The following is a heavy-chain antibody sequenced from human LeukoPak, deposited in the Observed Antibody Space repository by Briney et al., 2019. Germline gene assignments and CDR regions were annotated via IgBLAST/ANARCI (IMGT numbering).Heavy chain of an antibody. J-gene: IGHJ4*02. V-gene: IGHV4-4*07. CDR2: LYTSGST. D-gene: IGHD6-19*01. CDR3: ARVGMAVAESFFDY. Sequence: SETLSLTCTVSGGSISGYYWSWIRQTAGKGLKWIGRLYTSGSTNYNPSLKSRVTMSVDTSRNQCSLKLTSVTAADTAVYYCARVGMAVAESFFDYWGQGTLVTVSS. CDR1: GGSISGYY.